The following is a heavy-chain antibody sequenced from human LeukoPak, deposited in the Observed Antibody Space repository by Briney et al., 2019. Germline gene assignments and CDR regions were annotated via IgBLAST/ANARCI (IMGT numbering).Heavy chain of an antibody. CDR3: ARDLGGYGVPTFDY. V-gene: IGHV1-2*02. Sequence: ASVKVSCKASGYTFTGYYMHWVRQAPGQGLEWMGWINPNSGGTNYAQKFQGRVTMTRDTSISTAYMELSSLRSEDTAVYYCARDLGGYGVPTFDYWGQGTLVTVSS. CDR1: GYTFTGYY. D-gene: IGHD4-17*01. J-gene: IGHJ4*02. CDR2: INPNSGGT.